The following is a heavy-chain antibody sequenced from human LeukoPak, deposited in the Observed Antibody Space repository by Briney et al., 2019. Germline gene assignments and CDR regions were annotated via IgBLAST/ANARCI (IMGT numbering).Heavy chain of an antibody. D-gene: IGHD6-19*01. CDR3: AKDLDLNNGWSFDY. J-gene: IGHJ4*02. V-gene: IGHV3-30*02. CDR1: GFTFSSYG. CDR2: IRYDGSNK. Sequence: GGSLRLSCAASGFTFSSYGMHWVRQAPGKGLEWVTFIRYDGSNKYYADSVKGRFTISRDNSKNTLYLQMNSLRAEDTAVYYCAKDLDLNNGWSFDYWGQGTLVTVSS.